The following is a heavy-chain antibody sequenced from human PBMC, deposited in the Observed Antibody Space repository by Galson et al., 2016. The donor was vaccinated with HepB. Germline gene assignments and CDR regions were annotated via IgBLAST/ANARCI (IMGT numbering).Heavy chain of an antibody. CDR3: ATMMGRFDF. D-gene: IGHD1-26*01. CDR2: VLSSGDT. V-gene: IGHV4-31*03. Sequence: TLSLTCTVSGASISSDGYYWTWIRQQPGRGLEWMGYVLSSGDTYYNPSLTSRLTLSLDTSKGQFSLRLTSVTAADTAVYYCATMMGRFDFWGQGTRVTVSS. J-gene: IGHJ4*02. CDR1: GASISSDGYY.